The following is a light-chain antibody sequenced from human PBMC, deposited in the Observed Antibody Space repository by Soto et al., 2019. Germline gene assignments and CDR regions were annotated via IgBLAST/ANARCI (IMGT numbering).Light chain of an antibody. CDR1: QSISSW. Sequence: DIPMTQSPSTLSASVGDRVTITCRASQSISSWLAWYQQKPGKAPKLLIYDASSLESGVPSRLSGSGSGTEFTLTISSLQPDDFATYYCQQYNSYSTFGQGTKVEIK. CDR3: QQYNSYST. CDR2: DAS. V-gene: IGKV1-5*01. J-gene: IGKJ1*01.